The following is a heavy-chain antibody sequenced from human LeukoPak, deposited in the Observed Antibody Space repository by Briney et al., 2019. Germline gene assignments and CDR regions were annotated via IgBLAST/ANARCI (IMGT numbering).Heavy chain of an antibody. D-gene: IGHD3-16*02. Sequence: GGSLRLSCAASGFTFSSYSMNWVRQAPGKGLEWVSSVSSSSSYIYYADSVKGRFTISRDNAKNSLYLQMNSLRAEDTAVYYCAREGSLLGELSLYPYYYGMDVWGKGTTVSVSS. J-gene: IGHJ6*04. V-gene: IGHV3-21*01. CDR1: GFTFSSYS. CDR2: VSSSSSYI. CDR3: AREGSLLGELSLYPYYYGMDV.